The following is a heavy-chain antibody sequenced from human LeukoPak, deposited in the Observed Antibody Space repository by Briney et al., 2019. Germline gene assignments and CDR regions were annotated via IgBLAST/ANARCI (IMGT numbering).Heavy chain of an antibody. CDR1: GFTFSSYA. CDR3: ARALLTGFPYFDY. J-gene: IGHJ4*02. V-gene: IGHV3-30-3*01. Sequence: GGSLRLSCAASGFTFSSYAMHWVRQAPGKGLEWVAVISYDGSNKYYADSVKGRFTISRDNSKNTLYLQMNSLRAEDTAVYYCARALLTGFPYFDYWGQGTLVTVSS. CDR2: ISYDGSNK. D-gene: IGHD1-14*01.